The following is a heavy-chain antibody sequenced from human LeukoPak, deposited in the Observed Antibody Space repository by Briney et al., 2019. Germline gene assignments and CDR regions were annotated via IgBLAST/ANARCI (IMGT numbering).Heavy chain of an antibody. CDR1: GYPFTDYY. D-gene: IGHD3-16*01. CDR3: ARTREGVWGSYSP. J-gene: IGHJ4*02. Sequence: ASVKVSCKASGYPFTDYYIHWVRLAPGQGLEWMGWINPKSGGTHYAQKFQGRVSMTRDTSINTVHLELSSLKTNDTAVYYCARTREGVWGSYSPWGQGTLVTVSS. CDR2: INPKSGGT. V-gene: IGHV1-2*02.